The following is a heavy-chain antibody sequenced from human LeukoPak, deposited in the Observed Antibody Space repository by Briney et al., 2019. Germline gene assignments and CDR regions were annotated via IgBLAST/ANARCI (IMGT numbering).Heavy chain of an antibody. D-gene: IGHD1-26*01. V-gene: IGHV1-69*05. Sequence: GSSVKVSCKASGGTFITYAINWVRQAPGQGLEWMGGIIHIFGTANYAQKFQGRVTITTDESTSTAYMELSSLRSEDTAVYYCARVFARSGEISGSYYYYWGQGTLVTVSS. CDR1: GGTFITYA. J-gene: IGHJ4*02. CDR2: IIHIFGTA. CDR3: ARVFARSGEISGSYYYY.